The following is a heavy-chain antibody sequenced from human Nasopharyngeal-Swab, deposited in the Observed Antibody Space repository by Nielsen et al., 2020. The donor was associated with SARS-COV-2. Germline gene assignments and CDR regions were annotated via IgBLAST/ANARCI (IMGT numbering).Heavy chain of an antibody. J-gene: IGHJ6*03. Sequence: VRQMPGNCLAWMGRIDPSDSYTNYSPSFQVHVTLSADKSISTAYQKWSSLKDSDTAKYYCAREYTYGYYDYMDVWGKGTTVTVSS. V-gene: IGHV5-10-1*01. CDR2: IDPSDSYT. D-gene: IGHD5-18*01. CDR3: AREYTYGYYDYMDV.